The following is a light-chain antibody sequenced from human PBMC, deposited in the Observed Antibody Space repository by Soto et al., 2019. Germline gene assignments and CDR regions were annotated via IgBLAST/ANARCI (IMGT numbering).Light chain of an antibody. J-gene: IGKJ5*01. CDR1: QSFNSNY. CDR3: QQCGSLPGT. V-gene: IGKV3-20*01. CDR2: GTS. Sequence: EIWLTQFPGTLSLSPGERATLSCTASQSFNSNYLAWYQQKPGQAPRLLIYGTSSRATGIPDRFSGSGSGTDFTLTISRLEPEDFAVYYCQQCGSLPGTFGQGTRLEIK.